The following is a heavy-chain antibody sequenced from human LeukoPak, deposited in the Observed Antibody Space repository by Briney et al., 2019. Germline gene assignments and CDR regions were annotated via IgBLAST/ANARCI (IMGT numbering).Heavy chain of an antibody. CDR3: ARRAYCGGDCLYFDY. CDR2: IYYSGIT. CDR1: GGSMNSNY. J-gene: IGHJ4*02. V-gene: IGHV4-59*08. D-gene: IGHD2-21*02. Sequence: SETLPLICTLSGGSMNSNYWSWIRQPPEKGLEWIGYIYYSGITNYNPSLKSRVTISVDTSKNQFSLKLSSVTAADTAVYYCARRAYCGGDCLYFDYWGQGTLVTVSS.